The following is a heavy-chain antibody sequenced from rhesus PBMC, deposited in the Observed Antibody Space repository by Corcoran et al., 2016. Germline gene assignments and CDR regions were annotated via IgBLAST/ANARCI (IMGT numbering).Heavy chain of an antibody. CDR2: IYGSGSST. CDR3: ARGGYSSGWSSGNSLDV. Sequence: QLQLQESGPGLVKPSETLSVTCAVSGGSISSSYWSWIRQAPGKGLEWIGYIYGSGSSTNYNPSLKIRVTLSVDTSKNQFSLKLSSVTAADTAVYYCARGGYSSGWSSGNSLDVWGRGVLVTVSS. CDR1: GGSISSSY. D-gene: IGHD6S26*01. V-gene: IGHV4-169*01. J-gene: IGHJ5-2*02.